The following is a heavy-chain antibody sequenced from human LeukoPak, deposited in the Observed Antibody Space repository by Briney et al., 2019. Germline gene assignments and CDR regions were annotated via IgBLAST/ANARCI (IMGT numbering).Heavy chain of an antibody. J-gene: IGHJ4*02. V-gene: IGHV3-23*01. CDR3: AKEGYCSGGSCYSPRPTDY. Sequence: GGSLGLSCAASGFTFSSYAMSWVRQAPGKGLEWVSAISGSGGSTYYADSVKGRFTISRDNSKNTLYLQMNSLRAEDTAVYYCAKEGYCSGGSCYSPRPTDYWGQGTLVTVSS. CDR2: ISGSGGST. D-gene: IGHD2-15*01. CDR1: GFTFSSYA.